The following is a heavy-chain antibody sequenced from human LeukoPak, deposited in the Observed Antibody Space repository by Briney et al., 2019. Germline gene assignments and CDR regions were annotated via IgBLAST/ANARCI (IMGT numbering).Heavy chain of an antibody. CDR1: GGSFSGYY. CDR3: ARETAWPENTPMILFSYFDY. V-gene: IGHV4-34*01. Sequence: SETLSLTCAVYGGSFSGYYWSWIRQPPGKGLEWIGEINHSGSTNYNPSLKSRVTISVDTSKNQFSLKLSSVTAADTAVYYCARETAWPENTPMILFSYFDYWGRGILVTVSS. CDR2: INHSGST. D-gene: IGHD3/OR15-3a*01. J-gene: IGHJ4*02.